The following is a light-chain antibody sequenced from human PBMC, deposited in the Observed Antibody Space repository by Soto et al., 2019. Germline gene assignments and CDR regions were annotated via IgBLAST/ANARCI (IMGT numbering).Light chain of an antibody. CDR1: QSVSSN. CDR2: GAS. J-gene: IGKJ2*01. Sequence: EIVMTQSPATLSVSPGERATLSCRASQSVSSNLAGYQQKPGQAPRLLIYGASTRATGIPARFSGSGYGTEFTLTISSLQSEDFAVYYCQQYNNWPYTFGQGTKLEIK. V-gene: IGKV3-15*01. CDR3: QQYNNWPYT.